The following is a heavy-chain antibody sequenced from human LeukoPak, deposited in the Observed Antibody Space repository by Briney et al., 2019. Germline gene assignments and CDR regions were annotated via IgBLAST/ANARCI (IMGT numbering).Heavy chain of an antibody. CDR1: GGSISSYY. CDR3: ARDLPWFDP. CDR2: IYYSGST. V-gene: IGHV4-59*01. J-gene: IGHJ5*02. Sequence: SETLSLTCTVSGGSISSYYWSWLRQPPGKGLEWIGYIYYSGSTNYNPSLKSRVTISVDTSKNQFSLKLSSVTAADTAVYYCARDLPWFDPWGQGTLVTVSS.